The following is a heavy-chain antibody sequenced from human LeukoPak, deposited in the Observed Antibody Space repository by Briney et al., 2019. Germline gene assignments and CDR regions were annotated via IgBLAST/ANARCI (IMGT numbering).Heavy chain of an antibody. Sequence: GASVKVSCKASGFTFTAYHMHWVRQAPGQGLEWMGWINPNSGGTNYAQKFQGRVTMTRDTSISTAYMELSGLRSDDTAVYYCARLTSSGWYSLDFDYWGQGALVTVSS. V-gene: IGHV1-2*02. D-gene: IGHD6-19*01. CDR3: ARLTSSGWYSLDFDY. J-gene: IGHJ4*02. CDR2: INPNSGGT. CDR1: GFTFTAYH.